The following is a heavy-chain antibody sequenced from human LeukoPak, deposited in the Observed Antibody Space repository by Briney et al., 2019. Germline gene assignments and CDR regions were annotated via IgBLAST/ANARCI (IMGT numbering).Heavy chain of an antibody. Sequence: RTSETLSLTCTVSGGSISSYYWSWIRQPPGKGLEWIGYIYHSGSTNYNPSLKSRVTISVDTSKNQFSLKLSSVTAADTAVYYCARDGYSGNDGLWGQGTLVTVSS. D-gene: IGHD5-12*01. CDR1: GGSISSYY. CDR3: ARDGYSGNDGL. J-gene: IGHJ4*02. CDR2: IYHSGST. V-gene: IGHV4-59*01.